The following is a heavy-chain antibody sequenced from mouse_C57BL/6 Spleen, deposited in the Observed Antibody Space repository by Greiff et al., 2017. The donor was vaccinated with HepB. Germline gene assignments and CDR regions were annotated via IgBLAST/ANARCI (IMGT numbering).Heavy chain of an antibody. V-gene: IGHV1-55*01. CDR1: GYTFTSYW. D-gene: IGHD4-1*01. CDR2: IYPGSGST. Sequence: VHLVESGAELVKPGASVKMSCKASGYTFTSYWITWVKQRPGQGLEWIGDIYPGSGSTNYNEKFKSKATLTVDTSSSTAYMQLSSLTSEDSAVYYCARTDKLGRGGYWGQGTTLTVSS. CDR3: ARTDKLGRGGY. J-gene: IGHJ2*01.